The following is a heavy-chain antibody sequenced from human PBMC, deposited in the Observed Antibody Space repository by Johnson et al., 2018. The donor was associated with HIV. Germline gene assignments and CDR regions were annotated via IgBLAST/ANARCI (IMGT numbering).Heavy chain of an antibody. D-gene: IGHD1-26*01. Sequence: VQLVESGGGLVQPGGSLRLSCAASGFTFSSYWMSWVRQAPGKGLEWVANIKQDGSEKYYVDSVKGRFTISRDNSKSTLYLQMNALRLEDTALYYCAREGSGSPDGFDIWGQGTMVTVSS. CDR1: GFTFSSYW. V-gene: IGHV3-7*01. CDR3: AREGSGSPDGFDI. CDR2: IKQDGSEK. J-gene: IGHJ3*02.